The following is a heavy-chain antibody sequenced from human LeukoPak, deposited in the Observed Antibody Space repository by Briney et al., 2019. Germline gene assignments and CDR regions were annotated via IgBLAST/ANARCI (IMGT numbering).Heavy chain of an antibody. CDR2: ISWNSGTI. V-gene: IGHV3-9*01. Sequence: DPGRSLRLSCAASGFTFDDYAMHWVRQAPGKGLEWVSGISWNSGTIGYADSVKGRFTISRDNAKNSLYLQMNSLRAEDTALYYCAKPSSPTPTKFPLAYWGQGTLVTVSS. CDR3: AKPSSPTPTKFPLAY. J-gene: IGHJ4*02. CDR1: GFTFDDYA. D-gene: IGHD2-2*01.